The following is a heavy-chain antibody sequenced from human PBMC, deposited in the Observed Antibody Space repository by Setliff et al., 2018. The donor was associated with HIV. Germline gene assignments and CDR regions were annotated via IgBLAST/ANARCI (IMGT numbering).Heavy chain of an antibody. J-gene: IGHJ6*04. V-gene: IGHV3-30*04. Sequence: GGSLRLSCAASGFTFRNYAMHWVRQAPGKGLEWVAVISYDGSNKYYADSVKGRFTISRDNSKNTLYLQMNSLRAEDTAVYYCARASYYYDSSGWVDYWGKGTTVTVSS. CDR3: ARASYYYDSSGWVDY. CDR2: ISYDGSNK. D-gene: IGHD3-22*01. CDR1: GFTFRNYA.